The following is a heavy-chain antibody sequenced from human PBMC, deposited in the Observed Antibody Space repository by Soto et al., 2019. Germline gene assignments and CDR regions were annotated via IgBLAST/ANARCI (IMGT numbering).Heavy chain of an antibody. J-gene: IGHJ4*02. CDR3: AIQFYDSDTGPNFQYYFDS. CDR2: IDPSDSQT. CDR1: GYSFAGYW. D-gene: IGHD3-22*01. V-gene: IGHV5-10-1*01. Sequence: GESLKISCKGSGYSFAGYWITWVRQKPGKGLEWMGRIDPSDSQTYYSPSFRGHVTISVTKSITTVFLQWSSLGASDTAMYYWAIQFYDSDTGPNFQYYFDSWGQGTPVTVSS.